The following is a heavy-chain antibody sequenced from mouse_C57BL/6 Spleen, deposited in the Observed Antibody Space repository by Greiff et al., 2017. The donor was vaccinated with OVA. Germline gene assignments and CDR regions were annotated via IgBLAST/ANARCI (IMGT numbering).Heavy chain of an antibody. CDR1: GFNIKDYY. CDR3: ARWRDGPLYAMDY. D-gene: IGHD2-3*01. J-gene: IGHJ4*01. V-gene: IGHV14-2*01. CDR2: IDPEDGET. Sequence: EVKLMESGAELVKPGASVKLSCTASGFNIKDYYMHWVKQRTEQGLEWIGRIDPEDGETKYAPKFQGKATITADTSSNTAYLQLSSLTSEDTAVYYCARWRDGPLYAMDYWGQGTSVTVSS.